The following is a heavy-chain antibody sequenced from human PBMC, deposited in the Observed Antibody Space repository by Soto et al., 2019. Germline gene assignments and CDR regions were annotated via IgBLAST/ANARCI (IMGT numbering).Heavy chain of an antibody. CDR1: GFIFSNYA. V-gene: IGHV3-23*01. J-gene: IGHJ4*02. CDR2: TSFSGGRT. CDR3: AEDSRAFCGGDCSKDY. Sequence: WGSLRLSCAASGFIFSNYAMTWVRQGPGRGLEWVSTTSFSGGRTYYADSVKGRFTISRDNSNNTLFLQMSSLRAEDTAIYYCAEDSRAFCGGDCSKDYWGQGTLVTVSS. D-gene: IGHD2-21*02.